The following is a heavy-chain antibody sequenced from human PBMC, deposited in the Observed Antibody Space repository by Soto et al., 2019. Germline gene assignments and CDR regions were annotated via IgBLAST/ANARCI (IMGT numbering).Heavy chain of an antibody. Sequence: EVQVVQSRAEVKKPGESLKISCKGTGYNFINYWIGWVRQMPGKGLEWMGIIYPGDSDIRYSPSFQGQVTISVDKSITTAYLQWSTLKASDTAMYYCARLGLNDDVWGSPEEYWGQGTLVTVSS. CDR3: ARLGLNDDVWGSPEEY. V-gene: IGHV5-51*03. D-gene: IGHD3-16*01. J-gene: IGHJ4*02. CDR1: GYNFINYW. CDR2: IYPGDSDI.